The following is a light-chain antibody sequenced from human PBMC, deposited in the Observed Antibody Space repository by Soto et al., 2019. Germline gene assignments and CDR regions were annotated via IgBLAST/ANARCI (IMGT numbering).Light chain of an antibody. Sequence: QSALTQPPSASGSPGQSVTISCTGTSSDVGGYNYVSWYRQHPGKAPKLMIYEVTKRPSGVPDRFSGSKSGNTASLTVSGLQAEDEADYYCSSYAATNNVVFGGGTKLTVL. CDR2: EVT. V-gene: IGLV2-8*01. CDR1: SSDVGGYNY. J-gene: IGLJ2*01. CDR3: SSYAATNNVV.